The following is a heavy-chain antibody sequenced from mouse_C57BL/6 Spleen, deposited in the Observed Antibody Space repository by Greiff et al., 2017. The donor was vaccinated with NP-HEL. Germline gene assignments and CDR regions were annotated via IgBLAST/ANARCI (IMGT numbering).Heavy chain of an antibody. J-gene: IGHJ3*01. V-gene: IGHV1-76*01. D-gene: IGHD2-4*01. Sequence: QVQLKESGAELVRPGASVKLSCKASGYTFTDYYINWVKQRPGQGLEWIARIYPGSGNTYYNEKFKGKATLTAEKSSSTAYMQLSSLTSEDSAVYFCARYDYEGAWFACWGQGTLVTVSA. CDR3: ARYDYEGAWFAC. CDR1: GYTFTDYY. CDR2: IYPGSGNT.